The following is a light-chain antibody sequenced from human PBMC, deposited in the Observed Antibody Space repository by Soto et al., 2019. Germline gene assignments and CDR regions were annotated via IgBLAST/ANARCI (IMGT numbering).Light chain of an antibody. CDR1: QSIRSH. CDR3: QQRYSMPLT. V-gene: IGKV1-39*01. J-gene: IGKJ3*01. CDR2: EAS. Sequence: DIQMTQSPSSLSASVGDRVTITCRASQSIRSHLNWYQQKPGKAPQLLINEASSLQGGVPSRFSGSGSGPDFTLTISRLQADDFASYYCQQRYSMPLTFGPGTRVDIK.